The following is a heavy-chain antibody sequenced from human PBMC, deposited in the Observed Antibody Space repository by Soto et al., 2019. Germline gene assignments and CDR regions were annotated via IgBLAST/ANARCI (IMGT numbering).Heavy chain of an antibody. CDR2: ISYDGSNK. V-gene: IGHV3-30-3*01. D-gene: IGHD3-22*01. J-gene: IGHJ4*02. CDR1: GFTFSSYA. Sequence: GGSLRLSCAASGFTFSSYAMHWVRQGPGKGLEWVAVISYDGSNKYYADSVKGRFTISRDNSKNTLYLQMNSLRAEDTAVYYCARDLFFYYYDSSGYNLDYWGQGTLVTVSS. CDR3: ARDLFFYYYDSSGYNLDY.